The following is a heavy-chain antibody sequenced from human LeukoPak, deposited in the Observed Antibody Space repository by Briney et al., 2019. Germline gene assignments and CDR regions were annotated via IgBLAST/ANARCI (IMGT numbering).Heavy chain of an antibody. Sequence: GGSLRLSCAASGFTFSSYSMNWVRQAPGKGLEWVSYISSCSSTIYYADSVKGRFTISKDNAKNLPYLQINNLRDQGTVVYYCAREQARYDYIWGSYRLDAFDIWGQGTMVTVSS. V-gene: IGHV3-48*02. D-gene: IGHD3-16*02. J-gene: IGHJ3*02. CDR2: ISSCSSTI. CDR3: AREQARYDYIWGSYRLDAFDI. CDR1: GFTFSSYS.